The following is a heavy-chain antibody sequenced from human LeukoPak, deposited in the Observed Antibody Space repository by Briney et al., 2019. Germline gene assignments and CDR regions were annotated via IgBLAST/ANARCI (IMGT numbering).Heavy chain of an antibody. CDR3: ARSQQLVIGRYYYYMDV. V-gene: IGHV1-18*01. CDR1: GYTFTSYG. D-gene: IGHD6-13*01. CDR2: ISAYNGNT. Sequence: ASVTVSCKASGYTFTSYGIIWVRQAPGQGLEWMGWISAYNGNTNYAQKLQGRVTMTTDTSTSTAYMELRSLRSDDTAVYYCARSQQLVIGRYYYYMDVWGKGTTVTVSS. J-gene: IGHJ6*03.